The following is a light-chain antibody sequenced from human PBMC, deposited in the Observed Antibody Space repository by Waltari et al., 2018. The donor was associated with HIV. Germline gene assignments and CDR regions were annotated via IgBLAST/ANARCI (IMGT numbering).Light chain of an antibody. V-gene: IGLV3-25*03. J-gene: IGLJ2*01. CDR2: KDG. CDR1: ALPKQY. Sequence: SYELTQPPSVSVSPGQTARITCSGDALPKQYAYWYPQKPGQAPGLVIYKDGEMPSGIPERFPGSSSGTTVTLTIRGVQAEDEADYYCQSADSSGTYVVFGGGTKLTVL. CDR3: QSADSSGTYVV.